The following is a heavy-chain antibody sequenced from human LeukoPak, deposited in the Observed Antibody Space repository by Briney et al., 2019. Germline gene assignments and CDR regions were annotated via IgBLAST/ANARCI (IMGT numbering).Heavy chain of an antibody. V-gene: IGHV1-69*01. CDR3: ARAWDIVVVPAAIPHRNYYYYGMDV. Sequence: SVKASCKASGGTFSSYAISWVRQAPGQGLEWMGGIIPIFGTANYAQKFQGRVTITADESTSTAYMELSSLRSEDTAVYYCARAWDIVVVPAAIPHRNYYYYGMDVWGQGTTVTVSS. CDR1: GGTFSSYA. J-gene: IGHJ6*02. CDR2: IIPIFGTA. D-gene: IGHD2-2*02.